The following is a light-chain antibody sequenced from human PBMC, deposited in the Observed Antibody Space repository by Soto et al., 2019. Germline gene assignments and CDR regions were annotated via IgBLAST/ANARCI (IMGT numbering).Light chain of an antibody. J-gene: IGKJ1*01. CDR1: QTIMTY. V-gene: IGKV1-39*01. CDR2: AAS. Sequence: DIQMTQSPSSLSASVGDEVTITCRASQTIMTYLNWYQLKPGKPPRLLIYAASSLQSGIPSRFSGSGSGTDFTHTISSLQPEDFATYSCQQSYNSPQPFGRGTKV. CDR3: QQSYNSPQP.